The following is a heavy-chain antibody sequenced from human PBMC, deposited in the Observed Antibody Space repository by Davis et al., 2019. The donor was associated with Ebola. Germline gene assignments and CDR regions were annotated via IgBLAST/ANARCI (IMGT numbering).Heavy chain of an antibody. CDR3: ARDQRYFDL. Sequence: LETLSLTCTVSGGSISSYYWSWIRQPPGKGLEWIGYIYYSGSTNYNPSLKSRVTISVDTSKNQFSLKLSSVTAADTAVYYCARDQRYFDLWGRGTLVTVSS. CDR1: GGSISSYY. J-gene: IGHJ2*01. CDR2: IYYSGST. V-gene: IGHV4-59*01.